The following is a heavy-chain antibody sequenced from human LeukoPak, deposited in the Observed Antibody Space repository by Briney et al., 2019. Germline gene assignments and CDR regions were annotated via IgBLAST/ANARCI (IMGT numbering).Heavy chain of an antibody. V-gene: IGHV4-39*07. J-gene: IGHJ4*02. CDR1: GGSISSSSYY. CDR2: IHYSGST. D-gene: IGHD3-10*01. Sequence: SETLSLTCTVSGGSISSSSYYWAWIRQPPGKGLEWIGSIHYSGSTYYNPSLQSRVTISIDTSKNQFSLKLRFVTAADTAVYYCARLERITMVRGRGYFDYWGQGTLVTVSS. CDR3: ARLERITMVRGRGYFDY.